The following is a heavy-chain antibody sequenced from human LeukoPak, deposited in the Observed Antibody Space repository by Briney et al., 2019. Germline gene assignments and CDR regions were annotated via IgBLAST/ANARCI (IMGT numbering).Heavy chain of an antibody. Sequence: GGSLRLSCAASGFTFSSYSMNWVRQAPGKGLEWVSSISSSSSYIYYADSVKGRFTISRDNAKNSLYLQMNSLRAEDTAVYYCARDGDTAMFASFGYWGQGTLVTVSS. V-gene: IGHV3-21*01. CDR2: ISSSSSYI. CDR3: ARDGDTAMFASFGY. D-gene: IGHD5-18*01. CDR1: GFTFSSYS. J-gene: IGHJ4*02.